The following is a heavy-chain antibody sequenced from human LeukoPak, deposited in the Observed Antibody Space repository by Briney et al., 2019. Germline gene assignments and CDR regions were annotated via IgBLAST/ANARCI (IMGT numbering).Heavy chain of an antibody. CDR1: GGSISSYY. V-gene: IGHV4-59*08. D-gene: IGHD2-21*02. Sequence: SETLSLTCTVSGGSISSYYGSWIRQPPGKGLEWIGYIYYSGSTNYNPSLKSRVTISVDTSKNQFSLKLSSVTAADTAVYYCARRMNCGGDCYYFDYWGQGTLVTVSS. J-gene: IGHJ4*02. CDR3: ARRMNCGGDCYYFDY. CDR2: IYYSGST.